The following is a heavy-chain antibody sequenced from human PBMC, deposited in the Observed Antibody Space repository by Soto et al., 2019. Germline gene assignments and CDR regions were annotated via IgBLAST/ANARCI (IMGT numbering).Heavy chain of an antibody. Sequence: GGSLRLSCAASGFTFSNYGMHWVRQAPGKGLEWVAVIWYDGSNKSYGDSVKGRFTISRDNSKNTQYLQMNSMRGEDMAVYYCARDRDPMTTVTEIGCWGQGTMVTVSS. CDR2: IWYDGSNK. J-gene: IGHJ4*02. V-gene: IGHV3-33*01. D-gene: IGHD4-17*01. CDR3: ARDRDPMTTVTEIGC. CDR1: GFTFSNYG.